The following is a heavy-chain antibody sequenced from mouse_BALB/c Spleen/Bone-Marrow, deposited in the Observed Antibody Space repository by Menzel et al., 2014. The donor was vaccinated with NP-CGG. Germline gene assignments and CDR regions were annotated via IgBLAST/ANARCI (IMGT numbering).Heavy chain of an antibody. V-gene: IGHV14-3*02. CDR1: GFNIKDTY. D-gene: IGHD3-2*01. CDR2: IDPANGNT. J-gene: IGHJ4*01. Sequence: EVQLQQSGAELVKPGASVKLSCTASGFNIKDTYMHWVKQRPEQGLEWIGRIDPANGNTKYDPKFQGKATITADTSSNTAYLQLSSLTSEDSAVYYCARGTARAMMDYWGQGTSVTVSS. CDR3: ARGTARAMMDY.